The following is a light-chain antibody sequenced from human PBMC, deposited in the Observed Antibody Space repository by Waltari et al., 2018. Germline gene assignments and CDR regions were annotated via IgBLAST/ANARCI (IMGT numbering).Light chain of an antibody. Sequence: DIQMTQSPSSLSASVGDRVTITCQASRDINNYLNWYQQKPGKAPKLLIYDASTLETGVPSRFSGSGSGTDFVFTISRLQPEDIAVYYCQQRSNWPPLTFGGGTKVEIK. J-gene: IGKJ4*01. CDR3: QQRSNWPPLT. V-gene: IGKV1-33*01. CDR1: RDINNY. CDR2: DAS.